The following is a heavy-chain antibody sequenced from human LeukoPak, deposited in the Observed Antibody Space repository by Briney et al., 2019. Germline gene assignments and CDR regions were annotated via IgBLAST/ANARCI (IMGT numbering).Heavy chain of an antibody. D-gene: IGHD3-10*01. CDR3: ARFTTSYCHGSGSYKDY. V-gene: IGHV4-4*02. CDR2: IFHNGRT. Sequence: SETLSLTCSVSGCSISSSNWWSCFLQLPLEKLLWIGEIFHNGRTNYNPTLKSRVTISVDKPKNHFSLKLISVTAADTAVYYCARFTTSYCHGSGSYKDYWGQGTLVTVSS. J-gene: IGHJ4*02. CDR1: GCSISSSNW.